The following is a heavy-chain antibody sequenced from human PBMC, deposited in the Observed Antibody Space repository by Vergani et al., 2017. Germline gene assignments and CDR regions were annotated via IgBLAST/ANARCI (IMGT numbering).Heavy chain of an antibody. CDR3: AKTHDLSSLYSSYNWFDP. V-gene: IGHV5-51*03. CDR1: GYSITNYW. J-gene: IGHJ5*02. Sequence: EVQLVQSGAEVKKPGESLKISCQGSGYSITNYWIAWVRQRPGKGLEWMGIIYAGDSDVRYSPSFQGQVTMSVDKSLSTAYLQWSSLKASDTATYYCAKTHDLSSLYSSYNWFDPWGQGTHVTVSS. CDR2: IYAGDSDV. D-gene: IGHD3-3*01.